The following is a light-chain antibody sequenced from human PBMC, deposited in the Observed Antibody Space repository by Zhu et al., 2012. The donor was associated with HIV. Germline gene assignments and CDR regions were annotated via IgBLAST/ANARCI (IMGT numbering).Light chain of an antibody. Sequence: DVQMTQSPSSLSTSVGDRVIITCRASQSITNSLNWYQQKPGKAPGLFIYAASTLQSGVPSRFSGSGSGTDFTLTINSLQPEDFATYYCQQTYITPHTFGQGTKLQIK. J-gene: IGKJ2*01. CDR1: QSITNS. CDR2: AAS. V-gene: IGKV1-39*01. CDR3: QQTYITPHT.